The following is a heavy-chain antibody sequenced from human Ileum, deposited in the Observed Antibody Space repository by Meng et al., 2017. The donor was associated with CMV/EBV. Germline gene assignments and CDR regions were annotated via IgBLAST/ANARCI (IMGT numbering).Heavy chain of an antibody. D-gene: IGHD2-8*02. CDR2: IRFDGTNR. J-gene: IGHJ4*02. CDR3: AKDPTGLVLHS. Sequence: GGSLRLSCAASGFIFSKYGMNWARQAPGKGLEWVSFIRFDGTNRYYTDSVRGRFTISRDNSKNTLYLQMNSLRVEDTAVYYCAKDPTGLVLHSWGQGTPVTVSS. V-gene: IGHV3-30*02. CDR1: GFIFSKYG.